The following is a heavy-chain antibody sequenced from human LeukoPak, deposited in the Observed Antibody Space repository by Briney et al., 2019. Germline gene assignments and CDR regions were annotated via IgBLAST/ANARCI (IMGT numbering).Heavy chain of an antibody. CDR2: IYHSGST. V-gene: IGHV4-30-2*01. J-gene: IGHJ3*02. CDR1: GGSLSSGGYY. D-gene: IGHD3-22*01. CDR3: ARYHDSSGYSFRYAFDI. Sequence: PSETLSLTCTVSGGSLSSGGYYWSWIRQPPGKGLEWIGYIYHSGSTYYNPSLKSRVTISVDRSKNQFSLKLSSVTAADTAVYYCARYHDSSGYSFRYAFDIWGQGTMVTVSS.